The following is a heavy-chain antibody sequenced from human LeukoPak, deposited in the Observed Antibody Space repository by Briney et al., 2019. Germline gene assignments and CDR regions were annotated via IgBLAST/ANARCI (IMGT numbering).Heavy chain of an antibody. CDR2: IRYDGGNK. Sequence: GGSLRLSCAVSGFTFSNYGMHWVRQAPGKGLEWVAFIRYDGGNKYYADSVKGRFTISRDNSKNTLYLQMNSLRADDSAVYYCAKDRGSSWYGGIDYWGQGTLVTVSS. CDR3: AKDRGSSWYGGIDY. CDR1: GFTFSNYG. J-gene: IGHJ4*02. V-gene: IGHV3-30*02. D-gene: IGHD6-13*01.